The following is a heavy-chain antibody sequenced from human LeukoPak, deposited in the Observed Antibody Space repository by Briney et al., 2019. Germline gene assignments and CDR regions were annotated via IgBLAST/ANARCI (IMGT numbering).Heavy chain of an antibody. J-gene: IGHJ4*02. D-gene: IGHD6-19*01. V-gene: IGHV3-7*05. CDR2: INQDGSDK. Sequence: GGSLRLSCAASGFTFSSHWMSWVRQAPGKGLEWMANINQDGSDKYYVDPVKGRFTISRDNAKNSLYLQMSSLRVEDTALYYCARVDGYNSGWFDFWGQGTLVTVSS. CDR1: GFTFSSHW. CDR3: ARVDGYNSGWFDF.